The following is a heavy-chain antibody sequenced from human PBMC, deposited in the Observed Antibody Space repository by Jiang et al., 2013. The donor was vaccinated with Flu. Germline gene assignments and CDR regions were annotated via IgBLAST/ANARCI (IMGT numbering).Heavy chain of an antibody. J-gene: IGHJ4*01. CDR3: GRDALLSTSYNLGY. Sequence: LLESGGGLVQPGGSLRLSCAASGFTFSRNAFSWVRQAPGEGLEWVSAISGSGDKTFYADSVQGRFIISRDNSKSTLYLQIDNLGAEDTAVYYCGRDALLSTSYNLGYWG. D-gene: IGHD3-10*01. CDR2: ISGSGDKT. V-gene: IGHV3-23*01. CDR1: GFTFSRNA.